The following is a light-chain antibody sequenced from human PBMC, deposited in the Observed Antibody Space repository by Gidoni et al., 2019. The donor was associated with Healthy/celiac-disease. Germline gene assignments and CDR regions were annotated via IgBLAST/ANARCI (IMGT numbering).Light chain of an antibody. J-gene: IGKJ2*01. Sequence: EIVLTQSPATLSLSPGERATLSCRASQSVSSYLAWYQQKPGQAPRLLIYDASNRATGIPARFSVSGSVTDFTLTISSLEPEDFAVYYCQQRSNWPRYTFGQGTKLEIK. V-gene: IGKV3-11*01. CDR3: QQRSNWPRYT. CDR2: DAS. CDR1: QSVSSY.